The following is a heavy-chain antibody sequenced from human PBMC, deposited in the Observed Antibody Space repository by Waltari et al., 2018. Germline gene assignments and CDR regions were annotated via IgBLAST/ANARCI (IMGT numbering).Heavy chain of an antibody. D-gene: IGHD2-15*01. CDR1: GFNFSLPW. CDR3: ARGLQL. J-gene: IGHJ2*01. CDR2: IEGDGSET. V-gene: IGHV3-7*01. Sequence: EEQLVESGGALVQPGGSLRLSWAAAGFNFSLPWMNWVRQAPGKGLQWVANIEGDGSETNYVDSVKGRFTISRDNAKNSLYLQMNSLRTDDTALYYCARGLQLWGRGTLVTVSS.